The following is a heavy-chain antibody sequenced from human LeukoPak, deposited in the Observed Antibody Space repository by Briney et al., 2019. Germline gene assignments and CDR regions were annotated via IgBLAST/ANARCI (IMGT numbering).Heavy chain of an antibody. V-gene: IGHV4-39*07. Sequence: SETLSLTCTVSGGSFSSGSYYWSWIRQPAGKGLEWIGSIYYSGSTYYNPSLKSRVTISVDTSKNQFSLKLSSVTAADTAVYYCARGGIAARYYFDYRGQGTLVTVSS. CDR2: IYYSGST. J-gene: IGHJ4*02. CDR3: ARGGIAARYYFDY. D-gene: IGHD6-6*01. CDR1: GGSFSSGSYY.